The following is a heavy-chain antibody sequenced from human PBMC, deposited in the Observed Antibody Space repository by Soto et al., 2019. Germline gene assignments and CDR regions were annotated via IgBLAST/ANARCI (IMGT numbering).Heavy chain of an antibody. J-gene: IGHJ4*02. CDR3: APWLGAFVY. CDR2: ISYDGSNK. CDR1: GFTFSSYG. V-gene: IGHV3-30*03. D-gene: IGHD5-18*01. Sequence: QVQLVESGGGVVQPGRSLRLSCAASGFTFSSYGMHWVRQAPGKGLEWVAVISYDGSNKYYADSVKGRFTISRDNSKNSLYLQMDSLRAEDTAVYYCAPWLGAFVYWGQGTLVTVSS.